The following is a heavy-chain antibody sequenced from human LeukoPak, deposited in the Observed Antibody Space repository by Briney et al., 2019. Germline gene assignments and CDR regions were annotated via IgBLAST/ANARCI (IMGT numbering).Heavy chain of an antibody. Sequence: GGSLRLSCAASVFTFSSYWMHGVRQAPWKGLVCVSRINGDGSITSYADSVKGRFTISRDNAKNTLYLKMNSLRAEETAVYYCARYIPRRVQLWTKLGDSFAYWGQGTLVTVSS. CDR3: ARYIPRRVQLWTKLGDSFAY. CDR1: VFTFSSYW. CDR2: INGDGSIT. J-gene: IGHJ4*02. D-gene: IGHD5-18*01. V-gene: IGHV3-74*01.